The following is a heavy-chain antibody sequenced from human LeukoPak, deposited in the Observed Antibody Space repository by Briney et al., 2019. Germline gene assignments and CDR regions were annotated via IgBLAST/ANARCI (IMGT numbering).Heavy chain of an antibody. J-gene: IGHJ4*02. Sequence: GGSLRLSCAASGFTFSTYAMHWVRQAPGKGLEWVAAISYDGTNEYYGDSVKGRFTISRDNSENTLYLQMNSLRADDTAVYFCARGRNIVTTSGYFDYWGQGTLVTVSS. V-gene: IGHV3-30-3*01. CDR2: ISYDGTNE. CDR1: GFTFSTYA. D-gene: IGHD5-12*01. CDR3: ARGRNIVTTSGYFDY.